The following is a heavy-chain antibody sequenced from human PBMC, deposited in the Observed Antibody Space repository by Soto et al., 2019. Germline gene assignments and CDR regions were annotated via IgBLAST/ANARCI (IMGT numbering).Heavy chain of an antibody. Sequence: QVHLQESGPGLVKPSETLSLTCTVSGGSINGYYWTWIRQPPGKGLEWLGYVYFSGSTHYNPSLKTRLTISVDTSKKQFSLKLSSVTAADTAVYFCARQEAVPGTPFDSWGQGTLVSVSS. V-gene: IGHV4-59*01. J-gene: IGHJ4*02. CDR2: VYFSGST. CDR3: ARQEAVPGTPFDS. CDR1: GGSINGYY. D-gene: IGHD6-19*01.